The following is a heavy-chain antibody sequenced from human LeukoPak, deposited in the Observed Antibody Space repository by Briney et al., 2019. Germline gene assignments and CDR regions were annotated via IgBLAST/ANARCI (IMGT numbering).Heavy chain of an antibody. CDR3: ARLYSSSVNF. Sequence: GGSLRLSCGASGFTFSNYWMSWVRQAPGKGLEWVASIKQDGSEKHYVDSVKGRFTISRDNAKNSLYLQMNSPRADDTAVYYCARLYSSSVNFWGQGTMVTVSS. J-gene: IGHJ4*02. D-gene: IGHD6-13*01. CDR1: GFTFSNYW. CDR2: IKQDGSEK. V-gene: IGHV3-7*01.